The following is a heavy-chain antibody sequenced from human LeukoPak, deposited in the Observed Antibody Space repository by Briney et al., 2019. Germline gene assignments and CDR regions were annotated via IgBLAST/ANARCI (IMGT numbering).Heavy chain of an antibody. CDR1: GGSFSGYY. CDR2: INHSGST. D-gene: IGHD6-6*01. J-gene: IGHJ4*02. CDR3: ARVLAARSGLNDY. Sequence: SETLSLTCAVYGGSFSGYYWSWIRQPPAKGREWIGEINHSGSTNYNPSLKSRVTISVDTSKNQFSLKLSSVTATDTAVYYCARVLAARSGLNDYWGQGTLVTVSS. V-gene: IGHV4-34*01.